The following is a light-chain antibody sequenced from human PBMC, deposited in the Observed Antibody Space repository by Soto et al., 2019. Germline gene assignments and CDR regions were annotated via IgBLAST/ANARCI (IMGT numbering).Light chain of an antibody. CDR1: SSNIGAGYE. CDR2: GNT. CDR3: QCYDSSLSVLYV. Sequence: QSVLTQPPSVSGAPGQRVTISCTGSSSNIGAGYEVHWFQQLPGTAPKLLIYGNTNRPSGVPDRFSGSKSDTSASLAITGLQPEDEADYYCQCYDSSLSVLYVFGTGTKLTVL. V-gene: IGLV1-40*01. J-gene: IGLJ1*01.